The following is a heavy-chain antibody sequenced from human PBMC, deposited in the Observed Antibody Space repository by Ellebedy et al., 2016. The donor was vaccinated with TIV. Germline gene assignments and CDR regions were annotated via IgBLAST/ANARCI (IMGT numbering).Heavy chain of an antibody. CDR1: GGSANSLSYY. Sequence: MPSETLSLTCTVSGGSANSLSYYWGWIRQPPGKGLEWIGNIQDSGSTKYSPSLKSPVTISIDTSKNQFSLKLTSLTAADTAVYYCARLTSVTPYYGVDVWGQGTTVTVSS. D-gene: IGHD2-21*02. CDR2: IQDSGST. CDR3: ARLTSVTPYYGVDV. J-gene: IGHJ6*02. V-gene: IGHV4-39*01.